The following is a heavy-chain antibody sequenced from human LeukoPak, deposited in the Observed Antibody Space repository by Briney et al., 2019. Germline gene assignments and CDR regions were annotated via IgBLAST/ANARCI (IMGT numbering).Heavy chain of an antibody. Sequence: ERSLRLSCAASGFTFSSYGMHWVRQAPGKGLEWVAVISYDGSNKYYADSVKGRFTISRDNSKNTLYLQMNSLRAEDTAVYYCAKAARVATILDYWGQGTLVTVSS. CDR2: ISYDGSNK. J-gene: IGHJ4*02. V-gene: IGHV3-30*18. CDR1: GFTFSSYG. D-gene: IGHD5-12*01. CDR3: AKAARVATILDY.